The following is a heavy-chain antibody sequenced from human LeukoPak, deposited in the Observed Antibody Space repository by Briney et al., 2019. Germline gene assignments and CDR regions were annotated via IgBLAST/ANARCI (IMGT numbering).Heavy chain of an antibody. CDR1: GVSFSGYY. Sequence: SETLSLTCAVYGVSFSGYYWSWIRQPPGKGLEWIGEINHSGSTNYNPSLKSRVTISVDTSKNQFSLKLSSVTAADTAVYYCAGGPLLYYYGSGSYYFYWGQGTLVTVSS. CDR2: INHSGST. D-gene: IGHD3-10*01. J-gene: IGHJ4*02. CDR3: AGGPLLYYYGSGSYYFY. V-gene: IGHV4-34*01.